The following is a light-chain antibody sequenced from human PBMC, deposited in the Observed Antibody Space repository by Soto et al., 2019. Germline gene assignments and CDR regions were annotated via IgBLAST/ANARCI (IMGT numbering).Light chain of an antibody. CDR1: QSVGSY. CDR2: GAS. Sequence: EIVLTQSPGTLSLSPGERATLSCRASQSVGSYLAWYQQKPGQAPRLLIYGASSRATGIAHRFSGSGSGTDFTLTISRLEPEDFAVYYCQHYDRSPLFTFGPGTKVDIK. CDR3: QHYDRSPLFT. J-gene: IGKJ3*01. V-gene: IGKV3-20*01.